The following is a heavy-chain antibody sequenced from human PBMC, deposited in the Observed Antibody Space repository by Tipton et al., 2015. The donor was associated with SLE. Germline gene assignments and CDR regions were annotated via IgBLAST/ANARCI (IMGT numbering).Heavy chain of an antibody. V-gene: IGHV3-21*01. CDR2: ISSSSSYI. CDR1: GFTFSSYS. Sequence: SLRLSCAASGFTFSSYSMNWVRQAPGKGLEWVSSISSSSSYIYYADSVKGRFTISRDNAKNSLYLQMNSLRAEDTAVYYCARRIGGYYGMDVWGQGTTVTVSS. D-gene: IGHD2-15*01. J-gene: IGHJ6*02. CDR3: ARRIGGYYGMDV.